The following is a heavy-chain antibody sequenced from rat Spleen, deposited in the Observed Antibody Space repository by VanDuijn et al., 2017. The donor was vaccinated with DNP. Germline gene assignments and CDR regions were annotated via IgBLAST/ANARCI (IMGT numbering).Heavy chain of an antibody. Sequence: EVQLQESGPGLVKPSQSLSLTCSVTGYSITSNYWGWIRKFPGNKMEWIGHITYSGSATYNPSLKSRISIPRDISKDQFFLQLNSVTAEDTATYYCARGGGYYYNYAMDAWGQGTSVTVSS. CDR2: ITYSGSA. CDR3: ARGGGYYYNYAMDA. V-gene: IGHV3-1*01. CDR1: GYSITSNY. D-gene: IGHD1-12*02. J-gene: IGHJ4*01.